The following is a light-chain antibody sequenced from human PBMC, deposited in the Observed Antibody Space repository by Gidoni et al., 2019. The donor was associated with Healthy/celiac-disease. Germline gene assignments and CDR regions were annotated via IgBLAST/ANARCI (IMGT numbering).Light chain of an antibody. J-gene: IGKJ4*01. V-gene: IGKV3-11*02. CDR3: QQRSNWPPLT. CDR2: DAS. CDR1: QSVSSY. Sequence: VYTHSPAPLSLSPWERATLYCRASQSVSSYLAWYQQKHDQAPRQLIYDASNRATGIAARFSGSGYGREVTLIISSREPEDFAVYYCQQRSNWPPLTFGGGTKVEIK.